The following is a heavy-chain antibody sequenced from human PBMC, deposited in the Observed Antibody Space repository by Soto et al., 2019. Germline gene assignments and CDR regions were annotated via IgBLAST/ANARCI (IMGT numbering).Heavy chain of an antibody. CDR2: IYYSGST. Sequence: SETLSLTCTVSGGSISSYYWSWIRQPPGKGLEWIGYIYYSGSTNYNPSLKSRVTISVDTSKNQFSLKLSSVTAADTAVYYCARINDDAFDIWGQGTMVTVSS. D-gene: IGHD2-8*01. J-gene: IGHJ3*02. CDR1: GGSISSYY. CDR3: ARINDDAFDI. V-gene: IGHV4-59*01.